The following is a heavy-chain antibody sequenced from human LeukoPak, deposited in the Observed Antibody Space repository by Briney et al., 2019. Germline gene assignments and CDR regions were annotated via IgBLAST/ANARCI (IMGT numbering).Heavy chain of an antibody. Sequence: SETLSLTCAVYGGSFSGYYWSWIRQPPGKGLEWIGEINHSGSTYYNPSLKSRVTISVDTSKNQFSLKLNSVTASDTAVYYCARQGGSGRSLDYWGQGTLVTVSS. CDR1: GGSFSGYY. CDR2: INHSGST. D-gene: IGHD3-10*01. CDR3: ARQGGSGRSLDY. V-gene: IGHV4-34*01. J-gene: IGHJ4*02.